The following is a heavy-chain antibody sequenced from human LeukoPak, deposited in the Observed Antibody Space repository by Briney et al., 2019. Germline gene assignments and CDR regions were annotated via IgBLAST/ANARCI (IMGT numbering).Heavy chain of an antibody. CDR2: MNPNSGNT. CDR1: GYTFTSYD. CDR3: ARGRRGGYYYGSGSVLCY. Sequence: GASVKVSCKASGYTFTSYDINWVRQATGQGREWMGWMNPNSGNTGYAQKFQGRVTMTRNTSISTAYMELSSLRSEDTAVYYCARGRRGGYYYGSGSVLCYWGQGTLVTVSS. D-gene: IGHD3-10*01. V-gene: IGHV1-8*01. J-gene: IGHJ4*02.